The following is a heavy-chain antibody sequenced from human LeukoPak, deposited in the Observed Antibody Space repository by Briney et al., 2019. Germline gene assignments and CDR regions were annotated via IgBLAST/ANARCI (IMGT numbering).Heavy chain of an antibody. CDR2: TTDSGAST. CDR3: VRDRWPGLGDF. V-gene: IGHV3-23*01. CDR1: GFSFWSYG. D-gene: IGHD3/OR15-3a*01. J-gene: IGHJ6*02. Sequence: GGSLRLSCAASGFSFWSYGMSWVRQAPGKGLEWVSTTTDSGASTWYADSVKGRFTISRDNSKNTLQLQMSILRAEDTAVYYCVRDRWPGLGDFWGQGTTVTVSS.